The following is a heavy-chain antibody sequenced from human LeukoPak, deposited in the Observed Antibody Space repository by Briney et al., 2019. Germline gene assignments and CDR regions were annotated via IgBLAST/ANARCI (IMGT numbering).Heavy chain of an antibody. CDR1: GYTFTGYY. D-gene: IGHD3-3*01. Sequence: ASVRVSCKASGYTFTGYYMHWVRQAPGQGLEWMGWINPNSGGTNYAQKFQGRVTMTRDTSISTAYMELSRLRSDDTAVYYCARRVISEISIDKGNWLDPWGQGTLVTVTS. V-gene: IGHV1-2*02. CDR2: INPNSGGT. J-gene: IGHJ5*02. CDR3: ARRVISEISIDKGNWLDP.